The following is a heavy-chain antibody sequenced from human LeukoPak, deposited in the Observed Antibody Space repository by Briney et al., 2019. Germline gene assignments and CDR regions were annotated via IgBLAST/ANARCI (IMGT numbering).Heavy chain of an antibody. V-gene: IGHV3-23*01. J-gene: IGHJ4*02. CDR1: EFTFSSYA. CDR3: AKGSRGSYYGSYYDY. Sequence: AGGSLRLSCAASEFTFSSYAMSWVRQAPGNGLESVSAISGSGGSPYYADSVKGWLTLSRDNSKNTLYLQTNSLRADDTAVYYCAKGSRGSYYGSYYDYWGQGTLVAVSS. CDR2: ISGSGGSP. D-gene: IGHD1-26*01.